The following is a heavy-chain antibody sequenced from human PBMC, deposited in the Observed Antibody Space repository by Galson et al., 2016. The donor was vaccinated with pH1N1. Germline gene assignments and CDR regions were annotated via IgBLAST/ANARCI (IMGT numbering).Heavy chain of an antibody. J-gene: IGHJ4*02. CDR3: ARAIAAAGSL. D-gene: IGHD6-13*01. Sequence: SLGLSCAASGFTISTYWMTWVRQAPGKGLEWVANINQDGSEKYFVDSVKGRFTISRDNAKNSLFLRMNSLRAEDTAVYYCARAIAAAGSLWGQGTKVTVSS. V-gene: IGHV3-7*04. CDR2: INQDGSEK. CDR1: GFTISTYW.